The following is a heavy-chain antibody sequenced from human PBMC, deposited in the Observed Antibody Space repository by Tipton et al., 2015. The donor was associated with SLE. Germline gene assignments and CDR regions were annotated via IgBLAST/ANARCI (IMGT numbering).Heavy chain of an antibody. CDR3: ARVGFGGAGLDY. CDR2: IYYSGST. D-gene: IGHD3-16*01. J-gene: IGHJ4*02. V-gene: IGHV4-59*01. Sequence: TLSLTCTVSGGSISSYYWSWIRRPPGKGLEWIGYIYYSGSTNYNPSLKSRVTISVDTSKNQFSLKLSSVTAADTAVYYCARVGFGGAGLDYWGQGTLVTVSS. CDR1: GGSISSYY.